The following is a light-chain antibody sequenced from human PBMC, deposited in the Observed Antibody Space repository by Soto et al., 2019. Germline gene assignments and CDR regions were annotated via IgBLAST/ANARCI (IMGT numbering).Light chain of an antibody. CDR1: QSVSSSY. V-gene: IGKV3-20*01. Sequence: EIVLTQSPGTLSLSPGERATLSCRASQSVSSSYLAWYQQKPGQAPRLLIYGASNRATGIPDRFSGSGSGTDITLTISRLEPEDFAVYYCQQYGSSPLYTFGQGTKLEIK. CDR2: GAS. J-gene: IGKJ2*01. CDR3: QQYGSSPLYT.